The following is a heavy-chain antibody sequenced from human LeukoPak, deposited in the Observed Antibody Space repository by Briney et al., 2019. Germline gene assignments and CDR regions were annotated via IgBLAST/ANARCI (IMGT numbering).Heavy chain of an antibody. CDR3: AREDSGSYNDY. D-gene: IGHD3-10*01. Sequence: ASVKVSCKASGGTFSSYATSWVRQAPGQGLEWMGRIIPILGIANYAQKFQGRVTITADKSTSTAYMELSSLRSEDTAVYYCAREDSGSYNDYWGQGTLVTVSS. CDR2: IIPILGIA. V-gene: IGHV1-69*04. J-gene: IGHJ4*02. CDR1: GGTFSSYA.